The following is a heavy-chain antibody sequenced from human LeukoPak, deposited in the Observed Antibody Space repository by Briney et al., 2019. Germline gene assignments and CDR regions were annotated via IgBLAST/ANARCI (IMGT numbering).Heavy chain of an antibody. D-gene: IGHD2-15*01. V-gene: IGHV1-18*01. Sequence: ASVKVSCKTSGYTFSTYTLSWVRQAPGQGLEWMGWISAYNGNTNYAQKMQDRLTITTDTSTSTAYMELRSLRSDDTAVYYCARDWDCSGGSCHPHYFDYWGQGTLVTVSS. CDR1: GYTFSTYT. CDR3: ARDWDCSGGSCHPHYFDY. J-gene: IGHJ4*02. CDR2: ISAYNGNT.